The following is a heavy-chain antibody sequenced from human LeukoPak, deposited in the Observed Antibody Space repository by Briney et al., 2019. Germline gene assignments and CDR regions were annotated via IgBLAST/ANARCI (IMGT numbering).Heavy chain of an antibody. V-gene: IGHV3-48*02. D-gene: IGHD5-24*01. CDR3: TRGRGDDGYNYFDY. J-gene: IGHJ4*02. Sequence: GSLRFSCVASGLSFSGYSMNWVRRAPGKGLEWVSLIRSSSSIIYYADSVEGRFTVSRDNAKNSLYLQMNSLRDEDTAVYYCTRGRGDDGYNYFDYWGQGTLVTVSS. CDR2: IRSSSSII. CDR1: GLSFSGYS.